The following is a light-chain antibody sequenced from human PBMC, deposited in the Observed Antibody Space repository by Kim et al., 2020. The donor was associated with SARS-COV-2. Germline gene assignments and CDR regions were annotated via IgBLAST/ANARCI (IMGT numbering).Light chain of an antibody. V-gene: IGKV3-20*01. Sequence: EIVLTQSPGTLSLSPGERATLSCRASQSVSRKYFAWYQQKPGQAPRLLIYGASSRASGIPERFSGSGSGTDFTLTISRLEPEDSAVYYCQQYGGSPRYSFGQGTKLEI. CDR3: QQYGGSPRYS. CDR1: QSVSRKY. CDR2: GAS. J-gene: IGKJ2*01.